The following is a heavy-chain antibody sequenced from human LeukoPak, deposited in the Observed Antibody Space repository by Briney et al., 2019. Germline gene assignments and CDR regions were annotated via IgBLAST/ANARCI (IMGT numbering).Heavy chain of an antibody. Sequence: GGSLRLSCAASGFTFSSYSMNWVRQAPGKVLEWVSSISSSSSSYIYYADSVKGRFTISRDNAKNSLYLQMNSLRAEDTAVYYCARDHAAPGRFDPWGQGTLATVSS. D-gene: IGHD6-6*01. CDR2: ISSSSSSYI. J-gene: IGHJ5*02. V-gene: IGHV3-21*01. CDR3: ARDHAAPGRFDP. CDR1: GFTFSSYS.